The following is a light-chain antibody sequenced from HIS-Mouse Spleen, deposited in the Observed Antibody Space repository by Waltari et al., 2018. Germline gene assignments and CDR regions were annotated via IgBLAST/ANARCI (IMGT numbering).Light chain of an antibody. Sequence: SYVLTQPPPVSVAPGKTARTTCGGNNIGSKRVHWHQQKPGQAPVLVVYDDSDRPSGVPERFSGSNSGNTATLTISRVEAGDEADYYCQVWDSSSDHVVFGGGTKLTVL. CDR3: QVWDSSSDHVV. CDR2: DDS. J-gene: IGLJ2*01. CDR1: NIGSKR. V-gene: IGLV3-21*03.